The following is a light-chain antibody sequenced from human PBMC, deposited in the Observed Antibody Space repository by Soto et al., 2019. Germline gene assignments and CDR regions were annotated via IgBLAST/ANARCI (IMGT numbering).Light chain of an antibody. Sequence: QAVVTQEPSLTVSPGGTVTLTGGSSAGPVTSSHNPYWFQQKPGQAPKTLIYDATKKFSWTPARFSGSLLGGKAALTLSGAQPDDEAVYYCLVSYSGSRPVVFGGGTKVTVL. J-gene: IGLJ2*01. CDR2: DAT. CDR1: AGPVTSSHN. V-gene: IGLV7-46*01. CDR3: LVSYSGSRPVV.